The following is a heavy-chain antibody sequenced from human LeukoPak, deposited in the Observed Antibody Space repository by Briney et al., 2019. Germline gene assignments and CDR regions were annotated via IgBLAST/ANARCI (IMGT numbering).Heavy chain of an antibody. CDR2: IKQDGSEK. V-gene: IGHV3-7*03. D-gene: IGHD1-26*01. CDR3: ARASGSTTIPTKY. CDR1: GFTFSSYW. J-gene: IGHJ4*02. Sequence: PGGSLRLSCAASGFTFSSYWMSWVRQAPGKGLEWVANIKQDGSEKYYVDSVKGRFTISRDNAKNSLYLQMNSPRAEDTAVYYCARASGSTTIPTKYWGQGTLVTVSS.